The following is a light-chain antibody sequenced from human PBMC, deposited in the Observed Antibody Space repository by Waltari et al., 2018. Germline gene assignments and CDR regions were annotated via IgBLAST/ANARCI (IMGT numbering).Light chain of an antibody. CDR1: SSDVGRYNL. CDR3: CSYAGSATPYV. Sequence: QSALTQPASVSGSPGQSITISCTGTSSDVGRYNLVSWYQQHPGKAPKLMIFEVTKRPSGVSNRFSGSTSGNTASLTISRLQAEDEADYYCCSYAGSATPYVFGTGTKVTVL. J-gene: IGLJ1*01. V-gene: IGLV2-23*02. CDR2: EVT.